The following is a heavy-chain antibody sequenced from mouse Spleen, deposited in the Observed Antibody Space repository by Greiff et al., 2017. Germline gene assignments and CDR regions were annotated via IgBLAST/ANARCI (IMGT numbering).Heavy chain of an antibody. CDR1: GYTFTSYW. CDR3: AREKDWDGGDWYFDV. CDR2: INPSNGGT. J-gene: IGHJ1*01. D-gene: IGHD4-1*01. Sequence: QVQLQQSGTELVKPGASVKLSCKASGYTFTSYWMHWVKQRPGQGLEWIGNINPSNGGTNYNEKFKSKATLTVDKSSSTAYMQLSSLTSEDSAVYYCAREKDWDGGDWYFDVWGAGTTVTVSS. V-gene: IGHV1-53*01.